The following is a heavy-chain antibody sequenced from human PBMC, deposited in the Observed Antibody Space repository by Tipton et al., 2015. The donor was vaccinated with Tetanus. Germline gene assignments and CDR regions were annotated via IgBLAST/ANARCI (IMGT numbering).Heavy chain of an antibody. CDR1: GFTFSSYG. D-gene: IGHD3-10*01. CDR3: ARAAGSPGRWYFDL. CDR2: ISYDGSNK. Sequence: SLRLSCAASGFTFSSYGMHWVRQAPGKGLEWVAVISYDGSNKYYADSVKGRFTISRDNSKNTPYLQMNSLRAEDTAVYYCARAAGSPGRWYFDLWGRGTLVTVSS. J-gene: IGHJ2*01. V-gene: IGHV3-30*03.